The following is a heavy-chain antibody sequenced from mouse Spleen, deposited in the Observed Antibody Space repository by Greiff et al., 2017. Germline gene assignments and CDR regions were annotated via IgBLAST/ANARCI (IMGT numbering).Heavy chain of an antibody. CDR1: GYTFTSYW. Sequence: VQLQQSGAELARPGASVKLSCKASGYTFTSYWMQWVKQRPGQGLEWIGAIYPGDGDTRYTQKFKGKATLTADKSSSTAYMQLSSLASEDSAVYYCAREKTTVVPYFDYWGQGTTLTVSS. V-gene: IGHV1-87*01. D-gene: IGHD1-1*01. J-gene: IGHJ2*01. CDR2: IYPGDGDT. CDR3: AREKTTVVPYFDY.